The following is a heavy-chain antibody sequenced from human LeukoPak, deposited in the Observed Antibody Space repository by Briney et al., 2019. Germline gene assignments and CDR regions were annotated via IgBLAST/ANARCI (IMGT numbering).Heavy chain of an antibody. D-gene: IGHD5-12*01. CDR1: RFTFDDYT. CDR3: AKDSGGGYSGYDYHYYYYMDV. V-gene: IGHV3-43*01. J-gene: IGHJ6*03. CDR2: ISWDGDST. Sequence: GGSLRLSCATSRFTFDDYTMHWVRQTPGKGLEWVSLISWDGDSTYYADSVKGRFTISRDNSKNSLYLQMNSLRTEDTALYYYAKDSGGGYSGYDYHYYYYMDVWGKGTTVTVSS.